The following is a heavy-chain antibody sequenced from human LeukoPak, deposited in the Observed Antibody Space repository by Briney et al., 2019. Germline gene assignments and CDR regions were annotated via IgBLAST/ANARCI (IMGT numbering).Heavy chain of an antibody. Sequence: ASVKVSCKASGYTFTSYDINWVRQATGQGLEWMGWMNPNSGNTGYAQKFQGRVTMTRNASISTAYMGLSSLRSEDTAVYYCARGSKDIVVVPAAEDYYYYYYMDVWGKGTTVTVSS. D-gene: IGHD2-2*01. CDR2: MNPNSGNT. J-gene: IGHJ6*03. CDR1: GYTFTSYD. V-gene: IGHV1-8*01. CDR3: ARGSKDIVVVPAAEDYYYYYYMDV.